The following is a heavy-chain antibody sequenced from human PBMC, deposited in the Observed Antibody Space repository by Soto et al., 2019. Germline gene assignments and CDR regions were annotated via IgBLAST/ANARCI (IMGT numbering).Heavy chain of an antibody. D-gene: IGHD3-10*01. CDR1: GFTFGDYA. Sequence: GGSLRLSCTASGFTFGDYAMSWFRQAPGKGLEWVGFIRSKAYGGTTEYAASVKGRFTISRDDSKSIAYLQMNSLKTEDTAVYYCTRDVRITMVRGRLGWFDPWGQGTLVTVSS. J-gene: IGHJ5*02. CDR3: TRDVRITMVRGRLGWFDP. CDR2: IRSKAYGGTT. V-gene: IGHV3-49*03.